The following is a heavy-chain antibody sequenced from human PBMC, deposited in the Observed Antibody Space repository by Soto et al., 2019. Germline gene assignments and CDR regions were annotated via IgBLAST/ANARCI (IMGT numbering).Heavy chain of an antibody. J-gene: IGHJ4*02. Sequence: GGSLRLSCAASGFTFSSYAMSWVRQAPGKGLEWVSAISGSGGSTYYADSVKGRFTISRDNSKNTLYLQMNSLRAEDTAVYYCAKGCDFWSGYYVYYFDYWGQGTLVTVSS. D-gene: IGHD3-3*01. CDR1: GFTFSSYA. CDR3: AKGCDFWSGYYVYYFDY. V-gene: IGHV3-23*01. CDR2: ISGSGGST.